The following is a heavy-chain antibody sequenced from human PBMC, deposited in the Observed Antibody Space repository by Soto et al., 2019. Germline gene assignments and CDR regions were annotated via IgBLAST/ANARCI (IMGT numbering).Heavy chain of an antibody. CDR1: GASISGFD. J-gene: IGHJ5*02. CDR3: VRDGTKTLRDWFEP. D-gene: IGHD1-1*01. Sequence: PSETLSLPSTVTGASISGFDWSLIRSSAGKGLEWIGRIYATGTTDYNPSLKSRVMMSVDTSKKQFSLKLRSVTAADTAVYYCVRDGTKTLRDWFEPWGQGISVSVSS. CDR2: IYATGTT. V-gene: IGHV4-4*07.